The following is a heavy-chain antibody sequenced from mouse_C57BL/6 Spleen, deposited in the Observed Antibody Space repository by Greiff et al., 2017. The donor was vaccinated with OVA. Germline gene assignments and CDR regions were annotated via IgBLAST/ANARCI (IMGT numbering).Heavy chain of an antibody. CDR2: ISSGGSYT. D-gene: IGHD1-1*01. J-gene: IGHJ2*01. V-gene: IGHV5-6*01. CDR1: GFTFSSYG. Sequence: EVNVVESGGDLVKPGGSLKLSCAASGFTFSSYGMSWVRQTPDKRLEWVATISSGGSYTYYPDSVKGRFTISRDNAKNTLYLQMSSLKSEDTAMYYCARHDGSSYNYFDYWGQGTTLTVSS. CDR3: ARHDGSSYNYFDY.